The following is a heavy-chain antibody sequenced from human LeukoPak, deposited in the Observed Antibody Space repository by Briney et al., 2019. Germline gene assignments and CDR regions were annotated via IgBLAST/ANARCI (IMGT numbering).Heavy chain of an antibody. CDR1: GGSISTYY. CDR3: ARAPYSGSYFWFDP. J-gene: IGHJ5*02. D-gene: IGHD1-26*01. V-gene: IGHV4-59*01. Sequence: SETLSLTCTISGGSISTYYWSWIRQPPGKGLEWIGYIYHNGDTDYNRSLKTRITISVDTSKNQVSLKLNSVTAADTAVYYCARAPYSGSYFWFDPWGQGTLVTVSS. CDR2: IYHNGDT.